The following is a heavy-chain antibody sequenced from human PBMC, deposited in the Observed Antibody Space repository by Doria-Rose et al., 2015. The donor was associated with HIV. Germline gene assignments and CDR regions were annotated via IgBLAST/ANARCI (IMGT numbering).Heavy chain of an antibody. D-gene: IGHD1-1*01. CDR3: ARDRGYNFDY. J-gene: IGHJ4*02. CDR2: IKQDGSMQ. V-gene: IGHV3-7*03. Sequence: QLVANIKQDGSMQFYADSVKDRFTIFRDNAKNSLYLLVNSLRADDTAVYYCARDRGYNFDYWGQGAVVTVSS.